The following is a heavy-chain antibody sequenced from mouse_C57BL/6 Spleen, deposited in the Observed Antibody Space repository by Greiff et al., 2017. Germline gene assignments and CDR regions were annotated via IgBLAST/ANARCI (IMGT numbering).Heavy chain of an antibody. CDR2: IYPRSGNT. D-gene: IGHD4-1*01. V-gene: IGHV1-81*01. CDR1: GYTFTSYG. Sequence: VKLQQSGAELARPGASVKLSCKASGYTFTSYGISWVKQRTGQGLEWIGEIYPRSGNTYSNEKFKGKATLTADKSSSTAYMELRSLTSEDSAVYFCARGGTGYAMDYWGQGTSVTVSS. J-gene: IGHJ4*01. CDR3: ARGGTGYAMDY.